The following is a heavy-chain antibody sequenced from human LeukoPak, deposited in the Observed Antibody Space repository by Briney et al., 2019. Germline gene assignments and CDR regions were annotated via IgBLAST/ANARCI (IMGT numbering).Heavy chain of an antibody. Sequence: PGGSLRLSCAASGFTFSSYEMNWVRQAPGKGLEWVSYISSSGSTIYYADSVKGRFTISRDNAKNSLYLQMNSLRAEDTAVYYCARRSYYYMDVWGKGTTVTVSS. CDR3: ARRSYYYMDV. J-gene: IGHJ6*03. V-gene: IGHV3-48*03. D-gene: IGHD3-10*01. CDR1: GFTFSSYE. CDR2: ISSSGSTI.